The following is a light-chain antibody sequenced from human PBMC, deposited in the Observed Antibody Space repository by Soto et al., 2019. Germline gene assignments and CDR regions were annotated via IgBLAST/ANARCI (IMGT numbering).Light chain of an antibody. J-gene: IGLJ1*01. Sequence: QSVLTQPASVSGSPGQSITISCTGSNSDVGGYRYVSWYQQHPAKAPQLMIYEVFNRPSGVSHRFSGSKSGNTASLTISGLQAEDEADYYCSSYTTANTYVFGTGTKVT. CDR2: EVF. CDR1: NSDVGGYRY. V-gene: IGLV2-14*01. CDR3: SSYTTANTYV.